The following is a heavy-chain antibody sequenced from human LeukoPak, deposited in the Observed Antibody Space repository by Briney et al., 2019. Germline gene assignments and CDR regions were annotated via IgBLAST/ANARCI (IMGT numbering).Heavy chain of an antibody. V-gene: IGHV4-59*01. Sequence: SETLSFTCTVSGVSISSYYWSWIRQPPGKGLEWIGYIYYSGSTNYNPSLKSRVTISVDTSKNQFSLRLSSVTAADTAVYYCARGGDGYNPDFDYWGQGTLATVSS. D-gene: IGHD5-24*01. CDR3: ARGGDGYNPDFDY. J-gene: IGHJ4*02. CDR1: GVSISSYY. CDR2: IYYSGST.